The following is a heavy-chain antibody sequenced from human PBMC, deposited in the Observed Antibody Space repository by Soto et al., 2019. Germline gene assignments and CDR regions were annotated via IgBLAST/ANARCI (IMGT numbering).Heavy chain of an antibody. CDR3: ARTATIFGVVSAFDI. CDR1: GFTFSSYS. J-gene: IGHJ3*02. V-gene: IGHV3-21*01. Sequence: PGGPLRLSCAASGFTFSSYSMNWVRQAPGKGLEWVSSISSSSSYIYYADSVKGRFTISRDNAKNSLYLQMNSLRAEDTAVYYCARTATIFGVVSAFDIWGQGTMVTVSS. CDR2: ISSSSSYI. D-gene: IGHD3-3*01.